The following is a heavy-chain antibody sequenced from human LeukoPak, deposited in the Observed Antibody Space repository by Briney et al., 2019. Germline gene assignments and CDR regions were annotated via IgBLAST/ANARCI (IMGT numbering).Heavy chain of an antibody. D-gene: IGHD6-19*01. CDR2: IYSSGST. Sequence: SETLSLTCTVSGGSISSSSYYWSWIRQPPGKGLEWIGYIYSSGSTNYNPSLKSRVTISVDTSKNQFSLKLSSVTAADTAVYYCARVSYSSGWYVGGQENPYYFDYWGQGTLVTVSS. CDR3: ARVSYSSGWYVGGQENPYYFDY. CDR1: GGSISSSSYY. V-gene: IGHV4-61*01. J-gene: IGHJ4*02.